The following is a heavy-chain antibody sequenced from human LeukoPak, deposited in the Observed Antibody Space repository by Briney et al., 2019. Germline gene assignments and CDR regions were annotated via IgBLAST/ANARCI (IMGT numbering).Heavy chain of an antibody. CDR3: ARGYGSSGYYWFDP. V-gene: IGHV3-21*01. CDR2: ISSSSSYI. J-gene: IGHJ5*02. D-gene: IGHD3-22*01. CDR1: GFAFSSYT. Sequence: GGSLRLSCAASGFAFSSYTMSWVRQAPGKGLEWVSSISSSSSYIYYADSVKRRFAISRDNAKNSLYLQMNSLRAEDTAVYYCARGYGSSGYYWFDPWGQGTLVTVSS.